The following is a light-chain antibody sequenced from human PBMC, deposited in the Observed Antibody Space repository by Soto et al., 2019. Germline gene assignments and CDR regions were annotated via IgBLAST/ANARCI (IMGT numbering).Light chain of an antibody. Sequence: DIQMTQSPSTLAASVGDTVTMTCRSSSKWLAWYQKKPGKAPKLLIYDVSNLERGVPPRFSGSTSGAESTLTITGLPPDDLGTYYCQHTTDFTFGQGTKVEIK. V-gene: IGKV1-5*01. CDR2: DVS. CDR1: SSSKW. J-gene: IGKJ2*01. CDR3: QHTTDFT.